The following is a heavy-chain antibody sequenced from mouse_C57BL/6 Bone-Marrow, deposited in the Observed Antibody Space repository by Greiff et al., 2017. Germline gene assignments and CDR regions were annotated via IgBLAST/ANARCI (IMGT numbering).Heavy chain of an antibody. CDR1: GYTFTTYW. V-gene: IGHV1-50*01. D-gene: IGHD1-1*01. Sequence: QVQLQQPGAELVKPGASVKLSCKASGYTFTTYWLQWLKQRPGQGLEWIGEIDPSDGYTNYNQKFKGKATSTVDTSSSTAYMQLSSLTSEDSAVYYCARFEYYGGSDEFAYWGQGTLVTVSA. CDR2: IDPSDGYT. CDR3: ARFEYYGGSDEFAY. J-gene: IGHJ3*01.